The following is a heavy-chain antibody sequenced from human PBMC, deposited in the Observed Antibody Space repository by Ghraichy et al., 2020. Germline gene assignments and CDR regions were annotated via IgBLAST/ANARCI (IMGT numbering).Heavy chain of an antibody. CDR2: ISGSGGST. CDR3: AKTYYYGSGRWYFDY. D-gene: IGHD3-10*01. Sequence: GGSLRLSCAASGFPFSSYAMSWVRQAPGEGLEWVSAISGSGGSTYYADSVKGRFTISRDNSKNTLYLQMNSLRAEDTAVYYCAKTYYYGSGRWYFDYWGQGTLVTVSS. CDR1: GFPFSSYA. J-gene: IGHJ4*02. V-gene: IGHV3-23*01.